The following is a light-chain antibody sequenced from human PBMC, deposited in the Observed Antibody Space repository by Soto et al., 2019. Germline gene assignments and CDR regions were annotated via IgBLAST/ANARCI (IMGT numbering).Light chain of an antibody. CDR1: QSVSSY. V-gene: IGKV3-11*01. CDR2: DAS. Sequence: EIVWIQSPAILSMSPGERATLSCRASQSVSSYFAWYQQKPGKAPRLLIYDASNRATGVPARFSGSGSGTDFTLTISSLEPEDFAVYYCQQRRYWPVTFGQGTKV. J-gene: IGKJ1*01. CDR3: QQRRYWPVT.